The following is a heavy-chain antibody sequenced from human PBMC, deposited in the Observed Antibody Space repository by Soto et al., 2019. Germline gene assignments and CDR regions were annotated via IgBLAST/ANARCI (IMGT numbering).Heavy chain of an antibody. Sequence: ASVKVSCKASGGTFSNYALSWVRQAPGQGLEWIGGIIPFFETTNYAQKFQGRVTITAAEKTTIVYMELSRLRSDDTAVYYCARGAVGTFQPFYDMGVWGQGTTVTVSS. J-gene: IGHJ6*02. V-gene: IGHV1-69*13. CDR2: IIPFFETT. CDR3: ARGAVGTFQPFYDMGV. D-gene: IGHD6-19*01. CDR1: GGTFSNYA.